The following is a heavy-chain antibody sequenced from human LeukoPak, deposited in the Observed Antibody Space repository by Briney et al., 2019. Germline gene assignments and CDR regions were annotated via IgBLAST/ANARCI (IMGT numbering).Heavy chain of an antibody. CDR2: IKEDGSEK. CDR1: GFAFSSYW. Sequence: GGSLRLSCAASGFAFSSYWMSWVRQAPGKGLEWVANIKEDGSEKYYVDSVKGRFTIFRDNAKKSLYLQMNSLRAEDTAVYYCARASYVASGFDPWGQGILVTVSS. D-gene: IGHD6-13*01. J-gene: IGHJ5*02. V-gene: IGHV3-7*01. CDR3: ARASYVASGFDP.